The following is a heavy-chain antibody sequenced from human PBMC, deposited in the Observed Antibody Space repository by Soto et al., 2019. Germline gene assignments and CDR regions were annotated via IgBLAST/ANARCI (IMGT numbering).Heavy chain of an antibody. J-gene: IGHJ4*02. D-gene: IGHD2-21*02. CDR3: ARQRTTVVTQAYFDQ. CDR2: IYYSGRT. CDR1: GESISSSSYY. Sequence: SETLSLTCIVSGESISSSSYYWGWIRHPPGKGLEWIGSIYYSGRTYYNPSFKSRVTISIDTSKNQFSLKLSSVTATDTAVYYCARQRTTVVTQAYFDQWGQGAMVTV. V-gene: IGHV4-39*01.